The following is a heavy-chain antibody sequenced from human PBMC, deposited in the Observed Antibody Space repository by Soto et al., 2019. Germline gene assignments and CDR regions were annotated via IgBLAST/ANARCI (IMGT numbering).Heavy chain of an antibody. D-gene: IGHD3-22*01. CDR2: ISGSGGKT. J-gene: IGHJ4*02. CDR1: GFPFSDYA. V-gene: IGHV3-23*01. Sequence: GGSLRLSCAGSGFPFSDYALTWVRQAPGKGLEWVSHISGSGGKTYYADSVKGRFIISRDNSKNSLFLQMNGLRAEDTAVYYCAKGVTYRASAYYYIGRDYLDSCGQGTLVTVSS. CDR3: AKGVTYRASAYYYIGRDYLDS.